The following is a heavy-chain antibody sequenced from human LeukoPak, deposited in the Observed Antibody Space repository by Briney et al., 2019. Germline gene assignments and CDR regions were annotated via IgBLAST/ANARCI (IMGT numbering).Heavy chain of an antibody. CDR1: GGSISSSSYY. J-gene: IGHJ4*02. D-gene: IGHD3-10*01. CDR3: ARHISSLWFGELYVPY. Sequence: PSETLSLTCTVSGGSISSSSYYWGWIRQPPGKGLEWIGSIYYSGSTYYNPSLKSRVTISVDTSKNQFSLKLSSVTAADTAVYYCARHISSLWFGELYVPYWGQGTLVTVSS. CDR2: IYYSGST. V-gene: IGHV4-39*01.